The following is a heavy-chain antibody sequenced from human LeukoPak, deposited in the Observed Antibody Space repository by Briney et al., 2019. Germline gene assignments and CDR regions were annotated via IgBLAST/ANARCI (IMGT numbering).Heavy chain of an antibody. CDR3: ATRGATDTGFDW. J-gene: IGHJ4*02. Sequence: PSETLSLTCTVSGGSISSGGYYWSWIRQPPGKGLGWIGYIYYSGSTYYNPSLKSRVTLSLDTSKSQFSLKLSSATAADTAVYYCATRGATDTGFDWWGQGTLVTVSS. V-gene: IGHV4-61*08. CDR2: IYYSGST. D-gene: IGHD2-21*02. CDR1: GGSISSGGYY.